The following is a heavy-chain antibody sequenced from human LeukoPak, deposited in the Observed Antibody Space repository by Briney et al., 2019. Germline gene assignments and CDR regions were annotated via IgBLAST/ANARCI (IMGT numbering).Heavy chain of an antibody. Sequence: GGSLRLSCAVSGFTFSSYSMTWVRQAPGRGLEWVSYISSSSSTIYYADSVKGRFTISRDNAKNSLYLQMNSLRAEDTAVYYCAKVFPTNAPKYVYWGQGTLVTVSS. CDR2: ISSSSSTI. D-gene: IGHD2/OR15-2a*01. V-gene: IGHV3-48*01. CDR3: AKVFPTNAPKYVY. CDR1: GFTFSSYS. J-gene: IGHJ4*02.